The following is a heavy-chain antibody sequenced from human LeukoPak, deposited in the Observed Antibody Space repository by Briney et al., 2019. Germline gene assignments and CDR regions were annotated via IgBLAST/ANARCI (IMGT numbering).Heavy chain of an antibody. CDR2: IYTSGST. D-gene: IGHD6-19*01. V-gene: IGHV4-4*07. Sequence: SETLSLTCTVSGGSTSSYYWSWIRQPAGKGLEWIGRIYTSGSTNYNPSLKSRVTMSVDTSKNQFSLKLSSVTAADTAVYYCARSIAVAGKVNYFDYWGQGTLVTVSS. CDR3: ARSIAVAGKVNYFDY. J-gene: IGHJ4*02. CDR1: GGSTSSYY.